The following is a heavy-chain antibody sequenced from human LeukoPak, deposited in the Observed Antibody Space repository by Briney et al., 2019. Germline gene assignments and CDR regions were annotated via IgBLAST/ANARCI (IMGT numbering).Heavy chain of an antibody. CDR1: GFTFSSYS. Sequence: PGGSLRLSCAASGFTFSSYSMNWVRQAPGKGLEWVSSISSSSSYIYYADSVKGRFTISRDNAKNSLYLQMNSLRAEDTAVYYCARDRSAWDGLDVWGKGTTVTVSS. CDR2: ISSSSSYI. CDR3: ARDRSAWDGLDV. J-gene: IGHJ6*04. D-gene: IGHD1-26*01. V-gene: IGHV3-21*01.